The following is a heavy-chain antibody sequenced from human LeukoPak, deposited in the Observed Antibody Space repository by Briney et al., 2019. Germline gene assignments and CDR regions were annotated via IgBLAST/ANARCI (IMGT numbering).Heavy chain of an antibody. Sequence: GGSLILSCAASGFTVSGNYMTWVRQAPGKGLEWVSVIYSGGRTYYADSVKGRFTISRDNSKNTLYLQMNSLRVEDTALYYFTMGATGEYFQYWGQGTLVTVSS. V-gene: IGHV3-53*01. J-gene: IGHJ1*01. CDR1: GFTVSGNY. CDR3: TMGATGEYFQY. CDR2: IYSGGRT. D-gene: IGHD1-26*01.